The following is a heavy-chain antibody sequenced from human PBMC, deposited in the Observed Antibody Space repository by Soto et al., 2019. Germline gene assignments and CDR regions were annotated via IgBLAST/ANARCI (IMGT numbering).Heavy chain of an antibody. V-gene: IGHV4-31*03. J-gene: IGHJ3*01. CDR3: ARLGCSTVDDAFDL. D-gene: IGHD2-2*01. CDR1: GGSISSGGYY. CDR2: INYSGIT. Sequence: QVQLQESGPGLVKPSQTLSLTCTVSGGSISSGGYYWSWIRQHPGKGLEWMGYINYSGITYYNPSLXXXGPXSVDTSKNQFSLKLSSVTAADTAVYYCARLGCSTVDDAFDLWGQGTMVTVSS.